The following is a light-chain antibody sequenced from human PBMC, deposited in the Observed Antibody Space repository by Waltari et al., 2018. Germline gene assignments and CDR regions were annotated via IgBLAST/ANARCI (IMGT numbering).Light chain of an antibody. CDR1: QTVRATY. CDR2: DTA. J-gene: IGKJ4*01. CDR3: QQYDISPLT. V-gene: IGKV3-20*01. Sequence: EIVLTQSPGTLSLSPGERATLSCRASQTVRATYLAWYQQKPVQAPTLVIHDTASRATGIPDRFSVSGSGTDFSLTISSLEPEDFAVYYCQQYDISPLTFGGGTKVETK.